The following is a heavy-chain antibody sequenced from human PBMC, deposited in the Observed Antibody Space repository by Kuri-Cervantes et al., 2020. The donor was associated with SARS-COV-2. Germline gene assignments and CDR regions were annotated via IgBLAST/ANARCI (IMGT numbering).Heavy chain of an antibody. V-gene: IGHV5-51*01. CDR1: GYSFTSYW. J-gene: IGHJ6*02. CDR2: IYPGDSDT. D-gene: IGHD4-17*01. Sequence: KVSCKGSGYSFTSYWIGWVRQMPGKGLEWMGIIYPGDSDTRYSPSFQGQVTISADKSISTAYLQWSSLKASDTAMYYCARHAQGTTVTSGGMDVWGQGTMVTVSS. CDR3: ARHAQGTTVTSGGMDV.